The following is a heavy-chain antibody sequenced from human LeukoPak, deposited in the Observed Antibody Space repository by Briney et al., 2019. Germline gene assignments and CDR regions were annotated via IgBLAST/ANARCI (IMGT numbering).Heavy chain of an antibody. D-gene: IGHD3/OR15-3a*01. V-gene: IGHV3-48*04. J-gene: IGHJ4*02. Sequence: GGSLRLSCAASGFTFTDYSLNWVRQAPGKGLEWISYIGSTTSVVSYADSVKGRVTISRDNAKNSLYLQMNSLRAEDTAVYYCARDRDWSFDFWGQGTLVTVSS. CDR2: IGSTTSVV. CDR1: GFTFTDYS. CDR3: ARDRDWSFDF.